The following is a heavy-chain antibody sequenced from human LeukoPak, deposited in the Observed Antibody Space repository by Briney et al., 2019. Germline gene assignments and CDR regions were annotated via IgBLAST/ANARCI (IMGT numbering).Heavy chain of an antibody. CDR1: GYNLTDYY. Sequence: ASVKVSCKASGYNLTDYYMHWVRQAPGQGLEWMGWINPNSGGINYAQKFQGRVTMTRDTSISTAYMELSGLRSDDTAMYYCAREGGIAAADLNWFDPWGQGTLVTVSS. CDR3: AREGGIAAADLNWFDP. D-gene: IGHD6-13*01. CDR2: INPNSGGI. J-gene: IGHJ5*02. V-gene: IGHV1-2*02.